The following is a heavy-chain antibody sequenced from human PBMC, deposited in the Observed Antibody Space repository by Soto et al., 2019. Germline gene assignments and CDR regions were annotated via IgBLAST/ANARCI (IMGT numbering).Heavy chain of an antibody. CDR3: ATRGLLWLGEPPRLYYFDY. D-gene: IGHD3-10*01. CDR2: FDPEDGET. CDR1: GYTLTELS. Sequence: ASVKVSCKVSGYTLTELSMHWVRQAPGKGLEWMGGFDPEDGETIYAQKFQGRVTMTEDTSTDTAYMELSSLRSEDTAVYYCATRGLLWLGEPPRLYYFDYWGQGTLVTVSS. J-gene: IGHJ4*02. V-gene: IGHV1-24*01.